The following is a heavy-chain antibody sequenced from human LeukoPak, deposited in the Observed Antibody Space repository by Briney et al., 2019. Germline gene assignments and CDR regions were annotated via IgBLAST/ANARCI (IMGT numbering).Heavy chain of an antibody. V-gene: IGHV1-2*06. D-gene: IGHD2-15*01. Sequence: ASVKVSCKASGYTFTGYYMHWLRQAPGQGLEWMGRINPNSGGTNYAQKFQGRVTMTRDTSISTAYMELSRLRSDDTAVYYCARLYCSGGSCHDYWGQGTLVTVSS. CDR2: INPNSGGT. CDR3: ARLYCSGGSCHDY. CDR1: GYTFTGYY. J-gene: IGHJ4*02.